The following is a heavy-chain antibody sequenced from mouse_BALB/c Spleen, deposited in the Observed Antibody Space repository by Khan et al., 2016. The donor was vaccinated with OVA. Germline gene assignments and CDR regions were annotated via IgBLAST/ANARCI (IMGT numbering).Heavy chain of an antibody. CDR2: INPNTSYT. V-gene: IGHV1-4*01. D-gene: IGHD2-14*01. J-gene: IGHJ3*01. CDR3: ATYYRYPAGFAF. CDR1: VYTFSNYT. Sequence: QVQLQQSGTELARPGASVKMSCKASVYTFSNYTMHWVNQRPGQGLEWIGYINPNTSYTYYNQKFNDKATLTTDKSSSTAYMQLSSLTSDDSAAYYGATYYRYPAGFAFWGQGTLVTVSA.